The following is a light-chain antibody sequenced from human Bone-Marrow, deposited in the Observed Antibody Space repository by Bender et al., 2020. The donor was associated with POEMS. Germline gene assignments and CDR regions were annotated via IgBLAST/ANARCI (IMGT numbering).Light chain of an antibody. CDR2: DVN. Sequence: QSALTQPRSVSGSPGQSVTISCTGSNSDVGGNNYVSWYQQHPGKAPKLMIYDVNKRPSGVPDRFSGSKSGSTASLTISGLPAEDEADYYCCAYTGSHSDVFGGGTKVTVL. CDR1: NSDVGGNNY. CDR3: CAYTGSHSDV. V-gene: IGLV2-11*01. J-gene: IGLJ2*01.